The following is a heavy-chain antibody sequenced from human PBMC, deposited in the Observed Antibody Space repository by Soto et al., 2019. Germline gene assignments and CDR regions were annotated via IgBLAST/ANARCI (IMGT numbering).Heavy chain of an antibody. Sequence: SETLSLTCTVSGGSISSYYWSWIRQPPGKGLEWIGYIYDSGSTNYNPSLKSRVTISVDTSKNQFSLKLSSVTAADTAVYYCARGQNHYYDSSGRYGMDVWGQGTTVTVSS. CDR2: IYDSGST. CDR3: ARGQNHYYDSSGRYGMDV. V-gene: IGHV4-59*01. D-gene: IGHD3-22*01. J-gene: IGHJ6*02. CDR1: GGSISSYY.